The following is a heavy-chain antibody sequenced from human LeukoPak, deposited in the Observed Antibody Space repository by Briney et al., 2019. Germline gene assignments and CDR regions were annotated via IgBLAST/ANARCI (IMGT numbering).Heavy chain of an antibody. J-gene: IGHJ3*02. V-gene: IGHV4-30-2*01. Sequence: SETLSLTCTVSGGSISSGGYYWSWIRQPPGKGLEWIGYIYHSGSTYYNPSLKSRVTISVDRSKNQFSLKLSSVTAADTAVYYCARVEGRRLVADAFDIWGQGTMVTVSS. D-gene: IGHD5-12*01. CDR3: ARVEGRRLVADAFDI. CDR2: IYHSGST. CDR1: GGSISSGGYY.